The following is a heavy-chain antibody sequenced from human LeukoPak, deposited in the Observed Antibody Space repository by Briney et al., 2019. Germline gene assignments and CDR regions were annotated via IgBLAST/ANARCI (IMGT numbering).Heavy chain of an antibody. D-gene: IGHD1-26*01. CDR3: ASSGSYYPFDY. J-gene: IGHJ4*02. V-gene: IGHV3-64*01. Sequence: GGSLRLSCAASGFTFSSYAMHWVRQAPGKGLEYVSTIKTNGAGTYYANSVKGRFTISRDNSKNTLYLQMGSLGAEDMAVYYCASSGSYYPFDYWGQGTLVTVSS. CDR2: IKTNGAGT. CDR1: GFTFSSYA.